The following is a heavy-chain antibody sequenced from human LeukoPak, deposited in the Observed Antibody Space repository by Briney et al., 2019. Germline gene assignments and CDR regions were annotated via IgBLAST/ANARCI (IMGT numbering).Heavy chain of an antibody. V-gene: IGHV3-30*02. CDR3: ARDSRLTFDAFDI. CDR2: IRYDGSNK. CDR1: GFTFSSYG. J-gene: IGHJ3*02. Sequence: GGSLRLSCAASGFTFSSYGMHWVRQAPGKGLEWVAFIRYDGSNKYYADSVKGRFTISRDNAKNSLYLQMNSLRAEDTAVYYCARDSRLTFDAFDIWGQGTMVTVSS. D-gene: IGHD1-14*01.